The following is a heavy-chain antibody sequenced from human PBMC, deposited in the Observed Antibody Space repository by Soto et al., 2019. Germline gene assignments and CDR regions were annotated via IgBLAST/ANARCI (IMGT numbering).Heavy chain of an antibody. Sequence: GGSLRLSGAASGFTFSSYGVHWVRQAPGKGLEWVASVSYDGSNKHYADSAKGRFTISRDNSRNTLDLQMNSLRAEDTAVYYCAKDTYYYDRSGYYTYDHWGQGTQVTVSS. CDR1: GFTFSSYG. CDR2: VSYDGSNK. J-gene: IGHJ4*02. CDR3: AKDTYYYDRSGYYTYDH. D-gene: IGHD3-22*01. V-gene: IGHV3-30*18.